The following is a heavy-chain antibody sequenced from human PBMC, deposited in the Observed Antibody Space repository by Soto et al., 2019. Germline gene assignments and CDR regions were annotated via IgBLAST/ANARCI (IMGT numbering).Heavy chain of an antibody. CDR1: GFTFSSYW. CDR3: ANLGGSYYYDSSGYLEYFQH. Sequence: GGSLRLSCAASGFTFSSYWMHWVRQAPGKGLVWVSRINSDGSSTSYADSVKGRFTISRDNAKNTLYLQMNSLRAEDTAVYYCANLGGSYYYDSSGYLEYFQHWGQGT. J-gene: IGHJ1*01. D-gene: IGHD3-22*01. V-gene: IGHV3-74*01. CDR2: INSDGSST.